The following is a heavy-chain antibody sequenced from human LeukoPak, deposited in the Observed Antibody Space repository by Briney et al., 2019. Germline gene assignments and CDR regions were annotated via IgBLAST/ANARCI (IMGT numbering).Heavy chain of an antibody. CDR3: ARITIFGVVIIGYMDV. V-gene: IGHV3-21*01. J-gene: IGHJ6*03. CDR2: ISSSSSYI. Sequence: GGSLRLSCAASGFTFSSYGMHWVRQAPGKGLEWVSSISSSSSYIYYADSVKGRFTISRDNAKNSLYLQMNSLRAEDTAVYYCARITIFGVVIIGYMDVWGKGTTVTVSS. CDR1: GFTFSSYG. D-gene: IGHD3-3*01.